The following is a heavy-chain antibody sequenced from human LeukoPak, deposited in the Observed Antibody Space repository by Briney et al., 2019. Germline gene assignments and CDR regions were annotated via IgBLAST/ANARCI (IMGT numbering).Heavy chain of an antibody. J-gene: IGHJ6*03. D-gene: IGHD2-2*02. V-gene: IGHV4-34*01. Sequence: PSETLSLTCAVYGGYFSGYYWSWIRQPPGKGLEWIGEINHSGSTNYNPSLKSRVTISVDTSKNQFSLKLSSVTAADTAVYYCASQKGYCSSTSCYTRRAYYYYMDVWGKGTTVTVSS. CDR3: ASQKGYCSSTSCYTRRAYYYYMDV. CDR1: GGYFSGYY. CDR2: INHSGST.